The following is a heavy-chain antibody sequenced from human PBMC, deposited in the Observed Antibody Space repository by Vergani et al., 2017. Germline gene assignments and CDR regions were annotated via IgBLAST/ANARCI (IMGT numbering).Heavy chain of an antibody. V-gene: IGHV1-69*02. Sequence: QVQLVQSGAEVKKPGSSVKVSCKASGGTFSSYTISWVRQAPGQGLEWMGRIIPILGIANYAQKFQGRVTITADKSTSTAYMELSSLRSEDTAVYYCARLVTCLQGGCFDLWGRGTLVTVSS. D-gene: IGHD2-21*02. J-gene: IGHJ2*01. CDR1: GGTFSSYT. CDR3: ARLVTCLQGGCFDL. CDR2: IIPILGIA.